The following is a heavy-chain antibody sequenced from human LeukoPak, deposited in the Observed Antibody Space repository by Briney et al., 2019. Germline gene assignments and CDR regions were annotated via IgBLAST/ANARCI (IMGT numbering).Heavy chain of an antibody. D-gene: IGHD2-2*01. Sequence: SETLSLTCTVSGGSISSSSYYWGWIRQPPGKGLEWIGSIYYSGSTYYNPSLKSRVTISVDTSKNQFSLKLSSVTAADTAVYYCARGRYCSSTSCYPAAYYYYYMDVWGKGTTVTVSS. CDR1: GGSISSSSYY. V-gene: IGHV4-39*07. CDR2: IYYSGST. J-gene: IGHJ6*03. CDR3: ARGRYCSSTSCYPAAYYYYYMDV.